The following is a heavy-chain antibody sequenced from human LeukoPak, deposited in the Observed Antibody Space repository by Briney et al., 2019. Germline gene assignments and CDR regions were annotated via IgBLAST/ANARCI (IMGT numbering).Heavy chain of an antibody. D-gene: IGHD6-13*01. CDR2: MNPNSGNT. CDR1: GYTFTSYD. Sequence: ASVKVSCKASGYTFTSYDINWVRQATGQGLEWMGWMNPNSGNTGYAQKFQGRVTMTRNTSISTAYMELSSLRSEDTAVYYCAREARYSSRWYEGFVYWGQGTLVTVSS. J-gene: IGHJ4*02. CDR3: AREARYSSRWYEGFVY. V-gene: IGHV1-8*01.